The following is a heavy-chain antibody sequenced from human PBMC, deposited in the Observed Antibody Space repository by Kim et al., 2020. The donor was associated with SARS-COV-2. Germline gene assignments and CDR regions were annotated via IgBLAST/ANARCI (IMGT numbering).Heavy chain of an antibody. V-gene: IGHV3-49*04. J-gene: IGHJ2*01. Sequence: GGSLRLSCTASGFTFGDYAMSWVRQAPGKGLEWVGFIRSKAYGGTTEYAASVKGRFTISRDDSKSIAYLQMNSLKTEDTAVYYCTRDPRGSSSWYQGYFDLWRRGTLVTVSS. D-gene: IGHD6-13*01. CDR3: TRDPRGSSSWYQGYFDL. CDR1: GFTFGDYA. CDR2: IRSKAYGGTT.